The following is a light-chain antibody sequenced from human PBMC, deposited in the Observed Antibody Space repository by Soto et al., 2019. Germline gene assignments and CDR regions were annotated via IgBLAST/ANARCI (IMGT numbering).Light chain of an antibody. J-gene: IGKJ1*01. Sequence: DIVLTQSPGTLSLSPGESATLSCRASQSVSSNYLAWYQQKPGQAPRHLIHGASTRATGVPDRFSGSGSGTDFTLTISRLEPEDFAVYHCQQYGSLSWTFGQGTKVEIK. CDR2: GAS. CDR1: QSVSSNY. CDR3: QQYGSLSWT. V-gene: IGKV3-20*01.